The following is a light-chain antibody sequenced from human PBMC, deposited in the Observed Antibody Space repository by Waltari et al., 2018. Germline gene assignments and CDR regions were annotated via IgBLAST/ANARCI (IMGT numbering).Light chain of an antibody. J-gene: IGLJ2*01. CDR3: SSYTSSSTL. Sequence: QSALTQPAPVSGSPGQSITISCTGTSRYVGGYNYVSWYQQHPGKAPKLMIYDVSNRPSGVSNRFSGSKSGNTASLTISGLQAEDEADYYCSSYTSSSTLFGGGTKLTVL. CDR1: SRYVGGYNY. V-gene: IGLV2-14*01. CDR2: DVS.